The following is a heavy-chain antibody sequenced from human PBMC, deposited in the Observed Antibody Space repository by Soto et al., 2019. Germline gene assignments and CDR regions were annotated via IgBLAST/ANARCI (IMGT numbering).Heavy chain of an antibody. CDR3: ARDLYGDLLFDY. J-gene: IGHJ4*02. D-gene: IGHD4-17*01. Sequence: ASVKVSCKASGYTFTGYYMHWVRQAPGQGLEWMGWINPNSGGTNYAQKFQDWVTMTRDTSISTAYMELSRLRSDDTAVYYCARDLYGDLLFDYWRQGTLVTVSS. V-gene: IGHV1-2*04. CDR2: INPNSGGT. CDR1: GYTFTGYY.